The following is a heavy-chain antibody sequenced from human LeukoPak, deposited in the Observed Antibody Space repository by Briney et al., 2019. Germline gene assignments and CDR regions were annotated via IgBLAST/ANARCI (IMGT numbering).Heavy chain of an antibody. V-gene: IGHV3-23*01. Sequence: GGSLRLSCAASGFTFSSSAMSWVRQVPGKGLEWVSGISASGGSTYYADSVRGRFTISRDNSKNTLYLQMNSLRAEDTAVYYCAKGPQGLYGMDVWGQGTTVTVSS. CDR1: GFTFSSSA. J-gene: IGHJ6*02. CDR2: ISASGGST. CDR3: AKGPQGLYGMDV.